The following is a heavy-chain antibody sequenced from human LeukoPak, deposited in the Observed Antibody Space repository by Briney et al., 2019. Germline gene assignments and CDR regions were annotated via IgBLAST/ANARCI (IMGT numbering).Heavy chain of an antibody. Sequence: TGGPLRLFCAASGLTFSRYSMNWVRQAPGEGLEWVSSISSSSCYIFYADSVKGRFTISRDKDKNSLYLQMNSLRAEDTAVYYCARDLSGSYDRLLSVSDAFDIWGQGTMVTVSS. D-gene: IGHD1-26*01. CDR2: ISSSSCYI. V-gene: IGHV3-21*01. CDR1: GLTFSRYS. J-gene: IGHJ3*02. CDR3: ARDLSGSYDRLLSVSDAFDI.